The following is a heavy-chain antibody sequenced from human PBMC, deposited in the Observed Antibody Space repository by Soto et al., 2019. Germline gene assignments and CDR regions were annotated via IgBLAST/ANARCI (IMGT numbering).Heavy chain of an antibody. J-gene: IGHJ4*02. D-gene: IGHD3-3*01. CDR1: GYTFTSYA. CDR2: INAGNGNT. CDR3: AGHAITIFGVVNYYFDD. V-gene: IGHV1-3*01. Sequence: ASVKVSCKASGYTFTSYAMHWVRQAPGQRLEWMGWINAGNGNTKYSQKFQGRVTITRDTSASTAYMELSSLRSEDTAVYYCAGHAITIFGVVNYYFDDWGQGTLVTVSS.